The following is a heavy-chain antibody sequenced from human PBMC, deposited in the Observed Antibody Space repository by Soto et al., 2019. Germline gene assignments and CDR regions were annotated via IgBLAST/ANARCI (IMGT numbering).Heavy chain of an antibody. V-gene: IGHV1-69*13. Sequence: SSVKVSCKASGGTFSSYAISWVRQAPGQGLEWMGGIIPIFGTANYAQKFQGRVTITADEATSTAYTELSSLRSQDTAVYYWARATYYYDSSGYFYYYYYYGMDVWGQGTTVTVSS. J-gene: IGHJ6*02. CDR2: IIPIFGTA. CDR1: GGTFSSYA. D-gene: IGHD3-22*01. CDR3: ARATYYYDSSGYFYYYYYYGMDV.